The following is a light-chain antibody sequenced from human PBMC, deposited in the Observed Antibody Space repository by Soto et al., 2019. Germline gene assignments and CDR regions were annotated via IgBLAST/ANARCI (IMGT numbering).Light chain of an antibody. CDR3: SSYAGSNLWV. Sequence: QSALTQPPSASGSPGQSVPISCTGTSSDVGGYNYVSWYQQHPGKAPKLMIYEVSKRPSGVPDRFSGSKSGNTASLTVSGLQVEDEAEYYCSSYAGSNLWVFGGGTKLTV. J-gene: IGLJ3*02. V-gene: IGLV2-8*01. CDR2: EVS. CDR1: SSDVGGYNY.